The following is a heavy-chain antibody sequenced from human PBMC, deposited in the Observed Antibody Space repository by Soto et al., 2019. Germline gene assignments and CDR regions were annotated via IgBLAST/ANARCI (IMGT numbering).Heavy chain of an antibody. J-gene: IGHJ5*02. CDR2: ISASGGNT. CDR3: AKSAMVRGGGWFDP. Sequence: EVQLLESGGGLVQPGGSLRLSCAASRFTFSTYAMSWVRQAPGKGLEWASDISASGGNTYYADSVKGRFTISRDNSKNTLYLQMNSLRAEDTAVYYCAKSAMVRGGGWFDPWGQGTLVTVSS. D-gene: IGHD3-10*01. CDR1: RFTFSTYA. V-gene: IGHV3-23*01.